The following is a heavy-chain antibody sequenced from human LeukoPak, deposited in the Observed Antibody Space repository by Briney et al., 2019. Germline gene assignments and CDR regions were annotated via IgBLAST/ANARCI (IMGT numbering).Heavy chain of an antibody. CDR2: INAGNGNT. J-gene: IGHJ3*02. D-gene: IGHD3-22*01. CDR3: ARDQSYYDSSGLDAFDI. Sequence: ASVTVSCKASGYTFTSYAMHWVRQAPGQRLEWMGWINAGNGNTKYSQKFQGRVTITRDTSASTAYMELSSLRSEDTAVYYCARDQSYYDSSGLDAFDIWGQGTMVTVSS. CDR1: GYTFTSYA. V-gene: IGHV1-3*01.